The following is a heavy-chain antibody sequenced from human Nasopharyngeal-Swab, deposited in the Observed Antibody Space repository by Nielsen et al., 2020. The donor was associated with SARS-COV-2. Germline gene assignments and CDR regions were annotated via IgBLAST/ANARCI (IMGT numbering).Heavy chain of an antibody. V-gene: IGHV3-53*01. CDR2: IYSGSTT. J-gene: IGHJ6*02. Sequence: GESLKISCAASGFTVSSNYMTWVRQAPGTVLEWVAVIYSGSTTYYAESVKGRFTISSDNSRNTLFLQMNSLRADDTAVYYCARGGSSGWYRVNYYYGMDVWGQGTTVTVSS. CDR3: ARGGSSGWYRVNYYYGMDV. D-gene: IGHD6-19*01. CDR1: GFTVSSNY.